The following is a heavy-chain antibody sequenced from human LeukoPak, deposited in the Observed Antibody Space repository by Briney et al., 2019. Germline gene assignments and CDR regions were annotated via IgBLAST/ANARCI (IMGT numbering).Heavy chain of an antibody. CDR2: IRSKAYGGTT. Sequence: GGSLRLSWTASGFTFGDYAMSWVRQAPGKGLEWVGFIRSKAYGGTTEYAASVKGRSTISRDDSKSIAYLQMNSLKTEDTAVYYCTRDNLYYYDSSGYYYYFDYWGQGTLVTVSS. CDR3: TRDNLYYYDSSGYYYYFDY. V-gene: IGHV3-49*04. J-gene: IGHJ4*02. D-gene: IGHD3-22*01. CDR1: GFTFGDYA.